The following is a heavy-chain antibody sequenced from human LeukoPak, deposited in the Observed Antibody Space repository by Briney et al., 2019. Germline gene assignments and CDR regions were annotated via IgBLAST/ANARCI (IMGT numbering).Heavy chain of an antibody. V-gene: IGHV4-30-2*01. CDR3: AGPQLLYNY. CDR1: GGSISSGGYC. CDR2: IYHSEST. J-gene: IGHJ4*02. Sequence: PSQTLSLTCTVSGGSISSGGYCWSWIRQPPGKGLEWIGYIYHSESTYYNPSLKSRVTISVDRSKNQFSLKLSSVTAADTAVYYCAGPQLLYNYWGQGTLVTVSS. D-gene: IGHD2-2*02.